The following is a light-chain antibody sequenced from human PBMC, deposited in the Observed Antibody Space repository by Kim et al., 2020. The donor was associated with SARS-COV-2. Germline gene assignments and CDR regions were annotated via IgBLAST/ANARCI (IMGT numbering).Light chain of an antibody. J-gene: IGKJ5*01. CDR2: DAS. CDR1: QSVRTY. CDR3: QQRGNLPT. V-gene: IGKV3-11*01. Sequence: EIVLTQSPATLSLSPGERATLSCRASQSVRTYLAWYQQKPGQAPRLLIYDASNRATGIPARFSGSGSGTDFTLTISSLEPEDFAVYYCQQRGNLPTFGQGTRLEIK.